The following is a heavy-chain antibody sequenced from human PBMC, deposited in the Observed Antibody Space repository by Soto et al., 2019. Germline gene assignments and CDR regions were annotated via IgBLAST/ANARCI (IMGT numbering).Heavy chain of an antibody. D-gene: IGHD2-15*01. J-gene: IGHJ3*02. CDR3: ASYCSGGSCYHSAFDI. Sequence: KVSCKASGGSFSSYAISWVRQAPGQGLEWMGGIIPIFGTANYAQKFQGRVTITADESTSTAYMELSSLRSEDTAVYYCASYCSGGSCYHSAFDIWGQGTMVTVSS. CDR2: IIPIFGTA. V-gene: IGHV1-69*01. CDR1: GGSFSSYA.